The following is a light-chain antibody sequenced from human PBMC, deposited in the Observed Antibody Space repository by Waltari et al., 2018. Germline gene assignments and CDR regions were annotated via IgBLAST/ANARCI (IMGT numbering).Light chain of an antibody. CDR3: QQRSNWPLT. CDR2: DAS. Sequence: EIVLTQSPATLSLSPGERATLSCRASQNLSSYFAWYQQKPGQPPRLLIYDASNRAAGIPARFSGTGSGTDFTLTISSLEPEDFVVYYCQQRSNWPLTFCGGTKVEI. CDR1: QNLSSY. J-gene: IGKJ4*01. V-gene: IGKV3-11*01.